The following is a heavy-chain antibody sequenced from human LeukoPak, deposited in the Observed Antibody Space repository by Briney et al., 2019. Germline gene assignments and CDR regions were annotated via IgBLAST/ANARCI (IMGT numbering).Heavy chain of an antibody. Sequence: GGSLRLSCAASGFTFSSYGMHWVRQAPGKGLEWVAVIWYDGSNKYYADSVKGRFAISRDNSKNTLYLQMNSLRAEGTAVYYCARDTIFGVVIGNNFDYWGQGTLVTVSS. J-gene: IGHJ4*02. V-gene: IGHV3-33*01. CDR3: ARDTIFGVVIGNNFDY. CDR2: IWYDGSNK. D-gene: IGHD3-3*01. CDR1: GFTFSSYG.